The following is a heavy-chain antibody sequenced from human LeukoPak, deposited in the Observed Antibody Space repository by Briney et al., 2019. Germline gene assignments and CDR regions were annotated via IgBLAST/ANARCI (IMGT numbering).Heavy chain of an antibody. CDR2: INPNSGGT. D-gene: IGHD2-2*01. Sequence: ASVKVSCKASGYTFSGYYMHWVRQAPGQGPEWMGWINPNSGGTKYEQKFQGTVTMTRDMSISTVYMELSRLRSDDTAVYYCAREGDVVADVNWFDPWGQGTLVTISS. V-gene: IGHV1-2*02. CDR1: GYTFSGYY. CDR3: AREGDVVADVNWFDP. J-gene: IGHJ5*02.